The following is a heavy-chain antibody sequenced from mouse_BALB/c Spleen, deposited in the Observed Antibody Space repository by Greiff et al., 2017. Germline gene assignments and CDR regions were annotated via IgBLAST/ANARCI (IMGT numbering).Heavy chain of an antibody. CDR3: TRSGNGNPSYAMDY. V-gene: IGHV1S22*01. Sequence: LQQPGSELVRPGASVKLSCKASGYTFTSYWMHWVKQRPGQGLEWIGNIYPGSGSTNYDEKFKSKATLTVDTSSSTAYMQLSSLTSEDSAVYYCTRSGNGNPSYAMDYWGQGTSVTVSS. J-gene: IGHJ4*01. D-gene: IGHD2-1*01. CDR2: IYPGSGST. CDR1: GYTFTSYW.